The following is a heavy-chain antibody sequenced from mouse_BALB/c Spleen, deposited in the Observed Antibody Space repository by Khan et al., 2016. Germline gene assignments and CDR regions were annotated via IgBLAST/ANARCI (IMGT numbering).Heavy chain of an antibody. V-gene: IGHV1-4*01. CDR1: GYTFTSYT. CDR3: ARNYDGFAY. J-gene: IGHJ3*01. CDR2: INPGTGYS. Sequence: QVQLQQSGSELARPGASVKMSCKASGYTFTSYTIHWVKQRPGQGLDWIGYINPGTGYSSYNQNFKDKATLTAVKSSNTTYMQLNSLTSEDSAVYYCARNYDGFAYWGQGTLVTVSA. D-gene: IGHD1-1*01.